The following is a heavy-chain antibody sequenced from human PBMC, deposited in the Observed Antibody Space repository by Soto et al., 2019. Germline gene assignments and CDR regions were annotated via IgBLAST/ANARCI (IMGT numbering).Heavy chain of an antibody. D-gene: IGHD4-17*01. CDR2: ISSSSSYI. CDR1: GFAFSSYS. CDR3: ARDGTTVTNVGNSDSS. V-gene: IGHV3-21*01. Sequence: GGSLRLSCTASGFAFSSYSMNWVRQAPGKGLEWVSSISSSSSYIYYADSVKGRFTISRDNAKNSLYLQMNSLRAEDTAVYYCARDGTTVTNVGNSDSSWGQGTLVTVSS. J-gene: IGHJ5*02.